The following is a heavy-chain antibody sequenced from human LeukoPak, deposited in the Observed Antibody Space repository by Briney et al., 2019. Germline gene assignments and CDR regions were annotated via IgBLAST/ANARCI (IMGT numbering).Heavy chain of an antibody. CDR1: GGSFNGYY. V-gene: IGHV4-31*11. D-gene: IGHD4-17*01. CDR2: IYYSGST. J-gene: IGHJ4*02. Sequence: SETLSLTCAVYGGSFNGYYWSWIRQHPGKGLEWIGYIYYSGSTYYNPSLKSRVTISVDTSKNQFSLKLSSVTAADTAVYYCARDRVGYGDLDDWGQGTLVTVSS. CDR3: ARDRVGYGDLDD.